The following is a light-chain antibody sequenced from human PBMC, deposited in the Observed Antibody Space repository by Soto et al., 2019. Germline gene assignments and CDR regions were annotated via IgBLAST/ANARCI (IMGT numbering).Light chain of an antibody. V-gene: IGKV3-11*01. CDR3: QQRYQWLT. CDR1: QSVSTY. CDR2: DAS. J-gene: IGKJ1*01. Sequence: EVICTQSPATLSLSPGDRATLSCRASQSVSTYLAWYQQKPGQAPRLLIYDASNRATGIPARFSGSGSGTDFTLNISSLEPEDFAIYYCQQRYQWLTFAQGTKVDNK.